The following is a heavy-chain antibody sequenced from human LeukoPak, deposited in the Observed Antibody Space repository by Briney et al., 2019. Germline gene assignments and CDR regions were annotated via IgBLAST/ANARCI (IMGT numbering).Heavy chain of an antibody. Sequence: ASVTVSCKASGYTFTSYGISWVRQAPGQGLEWMGWISAYNGNTNYAQKLQGRVTMTTDTSTSTAYMELRSLRSDDTAVYYCARPQTQAVYGDYGFVFDYWGQGTLVTVSS. CDR1: GYTFTSYG. D-gene: IGHD4-17*01. V-gene: IGHV1-18*01. J-gene: IGHJ4*02. CDR3: ARPQTQAVYGDYGFVFDY. CDR2: ISAYNGNT.